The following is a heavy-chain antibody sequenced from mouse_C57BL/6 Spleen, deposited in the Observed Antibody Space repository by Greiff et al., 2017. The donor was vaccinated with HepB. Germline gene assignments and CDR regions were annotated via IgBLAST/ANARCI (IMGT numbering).Heavy chain of an antibody. CDR3: ARWGGYDGFDY. D-gene: IGHD2-2*01. V-gene: IGHV1-82*01. CDR1: GYAFSSSW. Sequence: VQLQESGPELVKPGASVKISCKASGYAFSSSWMNWVKQRPGKGLEWIGRIYPGDGDTNYNGKFKGKATLTADKSSSTAYMQRSSLTSEDSAVYFCARWGGYDGFDYWGQGTTLTVSS. CDR2: IYPGDGDT. J-gene: IGHJ2*01.